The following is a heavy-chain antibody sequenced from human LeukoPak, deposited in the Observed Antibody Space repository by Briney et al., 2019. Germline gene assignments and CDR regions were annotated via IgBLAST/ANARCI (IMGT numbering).Heavy chain of an antibody. D-gene: IGHD2-15*01. CDR3: AKANVVAAMADWFDP. CDR1: GFTFRNYA. J-gene: IGHJ5*02. V-gene: IGHV3-23*01. Sequence: GGSLRLSCVASGFTFRNYAMSWVRQAPGKGLEWVSAISGSGGSTYYADSVKGRFTISRDNSKNTLYLQMNSLRAEDTAVYYCAKANVVAAMADWFDPWGQGTLVTVSS. CDR2: ISGSGGST.